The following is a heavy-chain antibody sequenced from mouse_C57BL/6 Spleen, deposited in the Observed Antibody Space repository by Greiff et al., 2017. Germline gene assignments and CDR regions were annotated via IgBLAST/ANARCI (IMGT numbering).Heavy chain of an antibody. CDR1: GYTFTDYY. D-gene: IGHD1-1*01. Sequence: QVQLQQSGAELVRPGASVKLSCKASGYTFTDYYINWVKQRPGQGLEWIARIYPGSGNTYYNEKFKGKATLTAEKSSSTAYMQLSSLTSEDSAVYFCANYYGSSPRAYWGQGTLVTVSA. J-gene: IGHJ3*01. V-gene: IGHV1-76*01. CDR3: ANYYGSSPRAY. CDR2: IYPGSGNT.